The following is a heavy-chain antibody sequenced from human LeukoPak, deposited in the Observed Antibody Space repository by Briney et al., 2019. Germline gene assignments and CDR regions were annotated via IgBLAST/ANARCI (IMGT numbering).Heavy chain of an antibody. J-gene: IGHJ4*02. CDR1: GGSISSSSYY. CDR3: ARSSDSGSGSYYTPFDY. D-gene: IGHD3-10*01. CDR2: IYYSGST. Sequence: SETLSLTCTVSGGSISSSSYYWGWIRQPPGKGLEWIGSIYYSGSTYYNPSLESRVTISVDTSKNQFSLKLSSVTAADTAVYYCARSSDSGSGSYYTPFDYWGQGTLVTVSS. V-gene: IGHV4-39*01.